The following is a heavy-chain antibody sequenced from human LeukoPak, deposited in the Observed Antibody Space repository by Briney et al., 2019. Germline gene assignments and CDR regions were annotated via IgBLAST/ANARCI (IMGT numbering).Heavy chain of an antibody. CDR2: IWYDGSNK. CDR3: ARDNYDSSGYPYSDY. V-gene: IGHV3-33*08. Sequence: GGSLRLSCAASGFTFSSHWMHWVRQAPGKGLEWVAVIWYDGSNKYYADSVKGRFTISRDNSKNTLYLQMNSLRAEDTAVYYCARDNYDSSGYPYSDYWGQGTLVTVSS. D-gene: IGHD3-22*01. CDR1: GFTFSSHW. J-gene: IGHJ4*02.